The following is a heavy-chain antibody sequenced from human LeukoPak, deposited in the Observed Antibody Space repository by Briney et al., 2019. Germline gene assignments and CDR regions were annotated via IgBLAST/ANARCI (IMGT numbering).Heavy chain of an antibody. V-gene: IGHV1-2*02. D-gene: IGHD3-22*01. CDR3: ASMSRVVITGFDY. Sequence: ASVKVSCKASGYTFTCYYMHWVRQAPGQGLEWMGWINPNSGGTNYAQKFQGRVTMTRDTSISTAYMELSRLRPDDTAVYYCASMSRVVITGFDYWGQGTLVTVSS. CDR1: GYTFTCYY. CDR2: INPNSGGT. J-gene: IGHJ4*02.